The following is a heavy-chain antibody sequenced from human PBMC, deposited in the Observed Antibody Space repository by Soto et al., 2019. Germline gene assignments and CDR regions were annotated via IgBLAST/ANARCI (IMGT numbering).Heavy chain of an antibody. CDR2: IYYSGST. D-gene: IGHD3-10*01. V-gene: IGHV4-31*03. J-gene: IGHJ5*02. CDR3: AREGSGRLGWFDP. Sequence: QVQLQESGPGLVKPSQTLSLTCTVSGGSIISGSYYWSWIRQHPGNGLEWIGYIYYSGSTYYSPSLKSRVTISVDTSKTQFSLKLNSVAAADTAVYYCAREGSGRLGWFDPWGQGTLVTVSS. CDR1: GGSIISGSYY.